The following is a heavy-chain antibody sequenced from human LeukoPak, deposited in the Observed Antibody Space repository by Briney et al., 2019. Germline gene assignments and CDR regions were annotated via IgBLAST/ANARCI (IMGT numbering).Heavy chain of an antibody. V-gene: IGHV3-23*01. CDR1: GFTFSDYA. D-gene: IGHD1-26*01. CDR3: AKILNIYSGSNLHS. CDR2: IGAGGGTT. J-gene: IGHJ4*02. Sequence: PGGSLRLSCAASGFTFSDYAMSWVRQAPGKGLEWVSAIGAGGGTTYYADSVEGRFTISRDNSKNTLYLQMNSLRADDTAVHYCAKILNIYSGSNLHSWGQGTLVTVSS.